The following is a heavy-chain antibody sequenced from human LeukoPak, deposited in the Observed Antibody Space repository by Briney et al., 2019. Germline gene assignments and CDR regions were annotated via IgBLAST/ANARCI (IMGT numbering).Heavy chain of an antibody. CDR3: ARDTLTGYAFDY. CDR2: IIPIFGTA. J-gene: IGHJ4*02. Sequence: VASVKVSCKASGGTFSSYAISWVRQAPGQGLEWMGRIIPIFGTANYAQKFQGRVTITTDESTSTAYMELSSLRSEDTAVYYCARDTLTGYAFDYWGQGTLVTVSS. CDR1: GGTFSSYA. V-gene: IGHV1-69*05. D-gene: IGHD3-9*01.